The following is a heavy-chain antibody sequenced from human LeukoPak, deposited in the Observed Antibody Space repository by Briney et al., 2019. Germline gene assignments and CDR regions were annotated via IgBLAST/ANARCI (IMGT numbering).Heavy chain of an antibody. J-gene: IGHJ4*02. Sequence: SVKVSCKASGGTFSSYAISWVRQAPGQGLEWMGGIIPIFGTANYAQKFQGRVTMTTDTSTTTAYMELMSLRSDDTAVYYCARMSYGDYVGLDYWGQGTLVTVSS. CDR1: GGTFSSYA. CDR2: IIPIFGTA. CDR3: ARMSYGDYVGLDY. D-gene: IGHD4-17*01. V-gene: IGHV1-69*05.